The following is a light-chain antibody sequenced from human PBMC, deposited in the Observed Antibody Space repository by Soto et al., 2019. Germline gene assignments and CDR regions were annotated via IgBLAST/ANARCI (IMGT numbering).Light chain of an antibody. J-gene: IGLJ6*01. CDR2: DVI. CDR1: NTDVGAYDY. Sequence: QSALTQPASVSGSPGQSITISCSGTNTDVGAYDYVSWYQQHPGKAPKLILYDVINRPSGVSDRFSGSKSGNTASLTISGLQAEDEAEYFCSSYSVASPLFGTGTKLTVL. V-gene: IGLV2-14*03. CDR3: SSYSVASPL.